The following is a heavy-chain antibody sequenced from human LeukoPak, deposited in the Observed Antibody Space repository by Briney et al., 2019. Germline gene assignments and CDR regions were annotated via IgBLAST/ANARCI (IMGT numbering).Heavy chain of an antibody. Sequence: ASVKVSCKASGYTFTSYDINWVRQATGQGLEWMGWMNPNSGNTGYAQKFQGRVTMTRNTSISTAYMELSSLRSEDTAVYYCARDRTIQDYFDYWGQGTLVTVSS. D-gene: IGHD5-24*01. J-gene: IGHJ4*02. CDR1: GYTFTSYD. V-gene: IGHV1-8*01. CDR3: ARDRTIQDYFDY. CDR2: MNPNSGNT.